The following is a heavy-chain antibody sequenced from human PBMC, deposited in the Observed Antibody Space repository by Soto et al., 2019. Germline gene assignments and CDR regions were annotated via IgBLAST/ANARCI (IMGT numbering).Heavy chain of an antibody. D-gene: IGHD2-2*02. V-gene: IGHV1-18*01. CDR2: ISTAHSDV. Sequence: QVHLVQSADEVKKPGASVKVSCKSSGYTFTNFGISWVRQAPGQGLAWLGWISTAHSDVGYAQKFQGRVTLTRDTSTSTDYLELRSLTSDDTAVYFCARDLAYIREYWGQGTLITVSS. CDR3: ARDLAYIREY. J-gene: IGHJ4*02. CDR1: GYTFTNFG.